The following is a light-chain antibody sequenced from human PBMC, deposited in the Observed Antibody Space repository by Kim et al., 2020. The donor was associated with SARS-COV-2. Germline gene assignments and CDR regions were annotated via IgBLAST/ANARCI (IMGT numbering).Light chain of an antibody. J-gene: IGKJ1*01. CDR2: KAS. V-gene: IGKV1-5*03. CDR1: QIISTR. CDR3: QRYDTYSKT. Sequence: ASVGDRVTIKCRASQIISTRLAWYQQKPGKAPKLLISKASSLESGVPSRFSGSGSGTEFTLTISSLQPDDFATYYCQRYDTYSKTFDQGTKVDIK.